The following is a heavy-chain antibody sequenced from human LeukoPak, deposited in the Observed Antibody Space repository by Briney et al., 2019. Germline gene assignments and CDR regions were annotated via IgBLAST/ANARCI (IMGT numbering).Heavy chain of an antibody. Sequence: PSETLSLTCAVYGGSFSGYYWSWIRQPPGKGLEWIGEINHSGSTNYNPSLKSRVTISVDTSKNQFSLKLSSVTAADTAVYYCARLWNRSGYYWTLYYFDYWGQGTLVTVSS. CDR2: INHSGST. CDR3: ARLWNRSGYYWTLYYFDY. CDR1: GGSFSGYY. J-gene: IGHJ4*02. D-gene: IGHD3-22*01. V-gene: IGHV4-34*01.